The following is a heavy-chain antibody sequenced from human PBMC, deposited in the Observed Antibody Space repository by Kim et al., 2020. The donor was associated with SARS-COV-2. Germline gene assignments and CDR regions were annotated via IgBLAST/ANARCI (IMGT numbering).Heavy chain of an antibody. CDR2: INPNSGGT. CDR3: ARFPGAYYYYYMDV. CDR1: GYTFTGYY. J-gene: IGHJ6*03. V-gene: IGHV1-2*02. Sequence: ASVKVSCKASGYTFTGYYMHWVRQAPGQGLEWMGWINPNSGGTNYAQKFQGRVTMTRDTSISTAYMELSRLRSDDTAVYYCARFPGAYYYYYMDVWGKGTTVTVSS. D-gene: IGHD3-10*01.